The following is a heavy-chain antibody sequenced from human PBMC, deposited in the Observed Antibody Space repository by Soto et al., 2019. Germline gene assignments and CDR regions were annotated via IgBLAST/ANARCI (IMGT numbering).Heavy chain of an antibody. CDR2: IYYSGST. CDR3: AMTTVTADLHY. CDR1: GGSISSYY. Sequence: TSETLSLTCTVSGGSISSYYWSWIRQPPGKGLEWIGHIYYSGSTNYNPSLKSRLTISVDTSKNQFSLRLSSVTAADTAVYYCAMTTVTADLHYWGQGTLVTVSS. D-gene: IGHD4-17*01. J-gene: IGHJ4*02. V-gene: IGHV4-59*08.